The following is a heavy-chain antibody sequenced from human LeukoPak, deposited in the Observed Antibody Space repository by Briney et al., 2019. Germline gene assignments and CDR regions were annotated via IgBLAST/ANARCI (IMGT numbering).Heavy chain of an antibody. CDR2: ISWNSGSI. CDR3: AAHSVFGVAPTLAAVY. D-gene: IGHD3-3*01. J-gene: IGHJ4*02. CDR1: GFTFDDYA. V-gene: IGHV3-9*01. Sequence: HPGGSLRLSCAASGFTFDDYAMHWVRQAPGKGLEWVSGISWNSGSIGYADSVKGRFTISRDNAKNSLYLQMNSLRAEDTALYYCAAHSVFGVAPTLAAVYWGQGTLVTVSS.